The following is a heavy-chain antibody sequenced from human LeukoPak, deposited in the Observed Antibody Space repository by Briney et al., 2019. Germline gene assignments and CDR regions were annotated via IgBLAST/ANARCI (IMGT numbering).Heavy chain of an antibody. V-gene: IGHV1-69*01. CDR2: IIPIFGTA. J-gene: IGHJ4*02. CDR3: ASGTGSGNPFDY. Sequence: SVKVSCKASGGTFSSYAISWVRQAPGQGLEWMGGIIPIFGTADYAQKFQGRVTITADESTSTAYMELSSLRSEDTAVYYCASGTGSGNPFDYWGQGTLVTVSS. D-gene: IGHD3-10*01. CDR1: GGTFSSYA.